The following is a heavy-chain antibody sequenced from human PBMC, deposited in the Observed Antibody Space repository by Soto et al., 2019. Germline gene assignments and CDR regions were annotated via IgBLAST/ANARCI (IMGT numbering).Heavy chain of an antibody. V-gene: IGHV3-48*01. D-gene: IGHD2-15*01. CDR2: ITSSSDTI. CDR3: ARSEVVALYYFDY. CDR1: RFTFSSYS. J-gene: IGHJ4*02. Sequence: GGSLRLSCAASRFTFSSYSMNWVRQAPGKGLEWVSYITSSSDTIYYADSVKGRFTISRDNVKNSLYLQMNGLRGEDTAVYYCARSEVVALYYFDYWGQGTLVTVSS.